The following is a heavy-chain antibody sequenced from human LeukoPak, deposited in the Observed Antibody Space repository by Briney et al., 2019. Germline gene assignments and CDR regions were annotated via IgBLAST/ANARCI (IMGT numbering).Heavy chain of an antibody. D-gene: IGHD1-14*01. CDR3: ARQMTTTRLFDS. CDR2: IGSNGSKK. J-gene: IGHJ4*02. CDR1: GFSFSDYV. Sequence: PGGSLRVSCAASGFSFSDYVFHWVRQSPDKGLEWVALIGSNGSKKYYSDSVQGRFTISRDNSKNTLFLEMNSLRGDDSAVYYCARQMTTTRLFDSWGQGTLVIVSS. V-gene: IGHV3-30*04.